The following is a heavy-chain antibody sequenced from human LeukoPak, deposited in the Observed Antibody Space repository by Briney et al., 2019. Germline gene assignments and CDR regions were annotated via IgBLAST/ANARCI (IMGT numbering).Heavy chain of an antibody. CDR3: TTDLDIVVVPAAIGY. CDR2: ISGSGGST. V-gene: IGHV3-23*01. Sequence: PGGSLRLSCAASGFTFSSYAMSWVRQAPGKGLKWVSAISGSGGSTYYADSVKGRFTISRDNAKNSLYLQMNSLKTEDTAVYYCTTDLDIVVVPAAIGYWGQGTLVTVSS. CDR1: GFTFSSYA. J-gene: IGHJ4*02. D-gene: IGHD2-2*01.